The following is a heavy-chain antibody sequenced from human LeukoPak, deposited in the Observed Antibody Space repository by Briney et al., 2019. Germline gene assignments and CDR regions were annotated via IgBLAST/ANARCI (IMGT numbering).Heavy chain of an antibody. Sequence: GGSLRLSCAASGFTFSNYWMHWVRRASGKGLLWVSRISTDGTNTNYADSVKGRFTISRDNAKNILYLEMNSLRAEDTAVYYCVREYSSSSGRAFDIWGQGTKVTVSS. J-gene: IGHJ3*02. CDR2: ISTDGTNT. V-gene: IGHV3-74*01. D-gene: IGHD6-6*01. CDR3: VREYSSSSGRAFDI. CDR1: GFTFSNYW.